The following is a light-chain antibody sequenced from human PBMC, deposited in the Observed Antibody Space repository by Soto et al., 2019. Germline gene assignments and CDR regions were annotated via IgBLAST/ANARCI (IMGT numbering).Light chain of an antibody. CDR2: DNN. Sequence: QSVLTQPPSVSAAPGQKVTISCSGSSSNIGSNYVSWYQQLPGTAPKLLIYDNNKRPSGIPDRFSGSKSGTSATLGITGLQTGDEADYYCGTWDSSLNTARVLFGGGTKVTVL. V-gene: IGLV1-51*01. CDR1: SSNIGSNY. J-gene: IGLJ2*01. CDR3: GTWDSSLNTARVL.